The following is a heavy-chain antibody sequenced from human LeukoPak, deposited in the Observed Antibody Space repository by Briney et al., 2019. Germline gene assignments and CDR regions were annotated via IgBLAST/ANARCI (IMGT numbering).Heavy chain of an antibody. CDR1: GGSISSYY. V-gene: IGHV4-59*01. J-gene: IGHJ4*02. CDR2: IYYSGST. CDR3: AREYSSGWLDY. D-gene: IGHD6-19*01. Sequence: PSETLSLTCTVSGGSISSYYWSWIRQPPGKGLEWIGYIYYSGSTNYNPSLKSRVTISVDTSKNQFSLKLSSVTAADTAVYYCAREYSSGWLDYWGQGTLVPVSS.